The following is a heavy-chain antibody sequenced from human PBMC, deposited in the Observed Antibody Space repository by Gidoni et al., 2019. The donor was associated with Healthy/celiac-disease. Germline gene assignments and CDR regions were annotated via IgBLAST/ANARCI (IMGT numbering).Heavy chain of an antibody. J-gene: IGHJ6*02. CDR2: TYYRSKCYN. V-gene: IGHV6-1*01. D-gene: IGHD5-18*01. CDR1: GHSVPSNRAA. Sequence: QVQLQQSGPGLVKPSQTLELTCAFSGHSVPSNRAAWNCIRQAPSRGLEWLGRTYYRSKCYNDYAVSVKSRITINPDTSNNQFSLQLNSVTPEDTAVYYCARDLDTAMVRYASLRPYRYYYGMDVWGQGTTVTVSS. CDR3: ARDLDTAMVRYASLRPYRYYYGMDV.